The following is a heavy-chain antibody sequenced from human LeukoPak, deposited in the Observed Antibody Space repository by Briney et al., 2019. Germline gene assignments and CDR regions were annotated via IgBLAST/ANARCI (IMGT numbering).Heavy chain of an antibody. CDR1: GYTFTSYA. J-gene: IGHJ4*02. D-gene: IGHD3-22*01. Sequence: ASVKVSCKASGYTFTSYAMNWVRQATGQGLEWMGWMNPNSGNTGYAQKFQGRVTMTRNTSISTAYMELSSLRSEDTAVYYCATHYYDSSGYYVVDYWGQGTLVTVSS. CDR2: MNPNSGNT. V-gene: IGHV1-8*02. CDR3: ATHYYDSSGYYVVDY.